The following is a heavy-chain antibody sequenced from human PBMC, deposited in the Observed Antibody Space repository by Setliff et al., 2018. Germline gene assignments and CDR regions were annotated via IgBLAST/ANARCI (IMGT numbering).Heavy chain of an antibody. CDR2: IYIGGSA. CDR1: GGSISSYY. D-gene: IGHD6-19*01. V-gene: IGHV4-4*07. Sequence: SETLSLTCTVSGGSISSYYWSWIRQPAGKGLEWIGHIYIGGSANYNPALKSRVSFSVDASKNHFSLKLNDVTAADRAVYYCAREQWLDPPGYYYMDVWAKGTTVTVSS. CDR3: AREQWLDPPGYYYMDV. J-gene: IGHJ6*03.